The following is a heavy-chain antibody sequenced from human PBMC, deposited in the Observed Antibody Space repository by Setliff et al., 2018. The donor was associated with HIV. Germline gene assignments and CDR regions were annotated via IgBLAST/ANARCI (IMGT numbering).Heavy chain of an antibody. CDR3: ARHTFGNFLRASFDF. Sequence: SETLSLTCTVSGGSISSSTYYWGWIRQPPGKGLEWIGSLFYSGSTYYSPSLRSRVTISADTSKNQFSLQLTSVTAADTAVSYCARHTFGNFLRASFDFWGQGTLVTVSS. V-gene: IGHV4-39*01. J-gene: IGHJ4*02. CDR2: LFYSGST. CDR1: GGSISSSTYY. D-gene: IGHD1-7*01.